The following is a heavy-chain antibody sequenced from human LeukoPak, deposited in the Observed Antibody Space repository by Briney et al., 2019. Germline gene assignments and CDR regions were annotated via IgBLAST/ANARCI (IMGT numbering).Heavy chain of an antibody. CDR3: TKDIGSWSGVDDAFDI. CDR1: GFTFSSHA. V-gene: IGHV3-23*01. D-gene: IGHD1-26*01. CDR2: ISGSGGST. J-gene: IGHJ3*02. Sequence: GGSLRLSCGASGFTFSSHAMSWVRQAPGKGLEWVSAISGSGGSTYYADSVKGRFTISRDNSKNTLYLQMNSLRAEDTALYYCTKDIGSWSGVDDAFDIWGQGTMVTVSS.